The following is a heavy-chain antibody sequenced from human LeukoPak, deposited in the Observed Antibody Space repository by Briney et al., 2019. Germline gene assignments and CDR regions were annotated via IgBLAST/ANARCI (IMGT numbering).Heavy chain of an antibody. D-gene: IGHD6-13*01. CDR3: VKSASPPIAAAGTRRYNWFDP. V-gene: IGHV6-1*01. J-gene: IGHJ5*02. Sequence: SQTLSLTCAISGDSFSSNSAAWNWIRQSPSRGLEWLGRTYYRSKWYNDYAVSVKSRITINPDTSKNQFSLQLNSVTPEDTAVYYCVKSASPPIAAAGTRRYNWFDPWGQGTLVTVSS. CDR1: GDSFSSNSAA. CDR2: TYYRSKWYN.